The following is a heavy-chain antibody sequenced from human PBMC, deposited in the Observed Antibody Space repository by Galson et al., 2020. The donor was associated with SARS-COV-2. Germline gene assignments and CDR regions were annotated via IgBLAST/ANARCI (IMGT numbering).Heavy chain of an antibody. D-gene: IGHD3-10*01. Sequence: ASVKVSCKASGYTFTNYDINWVRQATGEGLEWMGWMNPKSGNTGYVQKFQGRVTMTRDTSTSTAYMALSSLRSEDTAVYYCARDIGFGELLNWFDPWGQGTLVTVSS. CDR1: GYTFTNYD. V-gene: IGHV1-8*01. J-gene: IGHJ5*02. CDR3: ARDIGFGELLNWFDP. CDR2: MNPKSGNT.